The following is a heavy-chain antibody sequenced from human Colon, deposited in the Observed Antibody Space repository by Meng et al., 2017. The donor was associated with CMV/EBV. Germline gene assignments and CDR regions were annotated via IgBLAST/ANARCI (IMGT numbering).Heavy chain of an antibody. Sequence: GESLKISCAASGFTFSDYWMHWVRHAPGKGLVWVARISVDGSSTTYANSVKRRFTISRDNAKNTLYLHMNSLGAEDTDVYFCGRDYFGWETDYWGQGTLVTVSS. D-gene: IGHD3-10*01. V-gene: IGHV3-74*03. CDR2: ISVDGSST. J-gene: IGHJ4*02. CDR1: GFTFSDYW. CDR3: GRDYFGWETDY.